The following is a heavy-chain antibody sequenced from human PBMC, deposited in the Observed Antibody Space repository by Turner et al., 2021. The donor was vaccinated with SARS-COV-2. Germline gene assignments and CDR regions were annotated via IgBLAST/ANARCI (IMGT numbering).Heavy chain of an antibody. D-gene: IGHD3-10*01. Sequence: QVQLVQSGAEVKKPGSSVKVSCKASGGPFSSYVISWVRQAPGQGLEWMGGIIPISGTAKYAQKFQGRVTITADESTSTAYMELSSLRSEDTAVYYCARGKNYYGSGSYYPTHYYYGMDVWGQGTTVTVSS. V-gene: IGHV1-69*01. J-gene: IGHJ6*02. CDR2: IIPISGTA. CDR3: ARGKNYYGSGSYYPTHYYYGMDV. CDR1: GGPFSSYV.